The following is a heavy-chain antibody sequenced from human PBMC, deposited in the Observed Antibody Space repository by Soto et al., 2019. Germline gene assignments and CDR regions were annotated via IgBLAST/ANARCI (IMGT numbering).Heavy chain of an antibody. Sequence: QVQLVESGGGVVQPGRSLRLSCAASGFTFSNYGMHWVRQAPGKGLEWVAVISYDGSNKYYADSVKGRFTISRDNSKNTLYLQMNSLRAEDTAVYYCAKDRLADRYYYGMDVWGQGTTVTVSS. D-gene: IGHD3-22*01. V-gene: IGHV3-30*18. J-gene: IGHJ6*02. CDR3: AKDRLADRYYYGMDV. CDR2: ISYDGSNK. CDR1: GFTFSNYG.